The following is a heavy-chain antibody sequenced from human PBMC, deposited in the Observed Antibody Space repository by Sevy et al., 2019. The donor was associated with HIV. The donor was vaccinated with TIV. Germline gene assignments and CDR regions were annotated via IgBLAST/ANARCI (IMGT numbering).Heavy chain of an antibody. CDR3: ARSLGEGAMIVVGDAFDI. CDR2: IIPIFGTA. V-gene: IGHV1-69*06. J-gene: IGHJ3*02. CDR1: GGTFSSYA. Sequence: SVKVSCKASGGTFSSYAISWVRQAPGQGLEWMGGIIPIFGTANYAQKFQGRVTITADKSTSTAYMELSSLGSEDTAVYYCARSLGEGAMIVVGDAFDIWGQGTMVTVSS. D-gene: IGHD3-22*01.